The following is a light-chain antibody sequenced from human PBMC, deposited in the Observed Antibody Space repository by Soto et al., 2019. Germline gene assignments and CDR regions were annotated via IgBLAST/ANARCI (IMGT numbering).Light chain of an antibody. CDR2: EVS. CDR3: CSYAGSRV. Sequence: QSVLTQPASVSGSPGQSITISCTGTSSDVGSYNLVSWYQQHPGKAPKLMIYEVSKRPSGVSNRFSGSKSGNTASLTISGLQAEDEAEYYCCSYAGSRVFGGGTQLTVL. CDR1: SSDVGSYNL. V-gene: IGLV2-23*02. J-gene: IGLJ3*02.